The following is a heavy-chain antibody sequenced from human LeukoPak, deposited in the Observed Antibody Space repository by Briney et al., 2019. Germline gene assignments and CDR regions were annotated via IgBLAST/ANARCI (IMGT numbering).Heavy chain of an antibody. J-gene: IGHJ5*02. CDR3: AESSGLGYCSSTSCYTWFDP. CDR2: MNPNSGNT. D-gene: IGHD2-2*02. Sequence: GASVKVSCKASGYTFTSYDINWVRQATGQGLEWMGWMNPNSGNTGYAQKFQGRVTMTRNTSISTAYMELSSLRSEDTAVYYCAESSGLGYCSSTSCYTWFDPWGQGTLVTVSS. V-gene: IGHV1-8*01. CDR1: GYTFTSYD.